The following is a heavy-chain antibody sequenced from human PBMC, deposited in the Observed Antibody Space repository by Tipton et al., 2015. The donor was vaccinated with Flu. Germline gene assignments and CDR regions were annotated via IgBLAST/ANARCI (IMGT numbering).Heavy chain of an antibody. J-gene: IGHJ4*02. V-gene: IGHV4-59*01. D-gene: IGHD5-12*01. CDR2: SYYSGST. CDR1: GGSISSYY. Sequence: TLSLTCTVSGGSISSYYWSWIRQPPGKGLEWIGYSYYSGSTNYTPSLKRRVTISVDTSKNQFSLKLSTVTAADTAVYYCARRDSGYDPEGYWGQGTLVTVSS. CDR3: ARRDSGYDPEGY.